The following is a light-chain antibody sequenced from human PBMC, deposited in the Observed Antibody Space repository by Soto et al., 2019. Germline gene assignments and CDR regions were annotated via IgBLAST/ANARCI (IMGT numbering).Light chain of an antibody. CDR1: QSVSSY. CDR2: DAS. Sequence: EIVLTQSPATLSLSPGERATLSCRASQSVSSYLAWYQQKPGQAPRLLIYDASNRATGIPARFSGSGSGTDFTLTISSLEPEDFAVYYCQQRSHWPPTFGPGT. V-gene: IGKV3-11*01. J-gene: IGKJ3*01. CDR3: QQRSHWPPT.